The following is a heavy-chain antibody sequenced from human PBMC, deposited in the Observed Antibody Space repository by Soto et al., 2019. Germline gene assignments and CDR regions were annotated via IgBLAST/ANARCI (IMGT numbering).Heavy chain of an antibody. CDR3: ARWRPAEKYFDH. CDR2: IHYTGST. J-gene: IGHJ4*02. V-gene: IGHV4-59*08. CDR1: YGSISNYY. Sequence: SETLSLTCTVSYGSISNYYWSWIRQPPGKGLEWIGYIHYTGSTNCDPSLKSRVTLSVDTSKKEQFSLQLRSVTASDTAVYYCARWRPAEKYFDHWGRGILVTSPQ. D-gene: IGHD3-3*01.